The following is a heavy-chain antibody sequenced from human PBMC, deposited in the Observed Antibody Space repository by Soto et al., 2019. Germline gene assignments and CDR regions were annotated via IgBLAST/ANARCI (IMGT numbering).Heavy chain of an antibody. D-gene: IGHD3-22*01. CDR2: MNPNSGNT. Sequence: ASVKVSCKASGYTFTSYDINWVRQATGQGLEWMGWMNPNSGNTGYAQKFQGRVTMTRNTSISTAYMELSSLRSEDTAVYYCAISAPRDYYDSSGYYYGPLYWGQGTLVTVSS. CDR3: AISAPRDYYDSSGYYYGPLY. CDR1: GYTFTSYD. V-gene: IGHV1-8*01. J-gene: IGHJ4*02.